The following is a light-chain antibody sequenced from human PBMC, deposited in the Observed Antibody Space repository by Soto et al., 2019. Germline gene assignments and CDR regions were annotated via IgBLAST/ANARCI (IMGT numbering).Light chain of an antibody. V-gene: IGLV2-14*01. CDR3: SSFTSVHTGV. CDR1: NNDVGGYNY. CDR2: HVT. Sequence: QAVVTQPASVSGSPGQSITISCTGSNNDVGGYNYVSWYQQHPGKVPKLLIYHVTNRPSGISDRFSGSKSGNTASLTISGLQPEDEADYYCSSFTSVHTGVFGGGTKVTVL. J-gene: IGLJ3*02.